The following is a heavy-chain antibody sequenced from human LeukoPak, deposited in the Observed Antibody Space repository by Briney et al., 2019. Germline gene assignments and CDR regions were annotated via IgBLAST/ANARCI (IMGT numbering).Heavy chain of an antibody. CDR3: ARPAAAVAGSSYYFDY. D-gene: IGHD6-19*01. J-gene: IGHJ4*02. V-gene: IGHV3-48*01. Sequence: PGGSLRLSCAASGFTFSSYAMHWVRQAPGKGLEWVSYISSSSSTIYYADSVKGRFTISRDNAKNSLYLQMNSLRAEDTAVYYCARPAAAVAGSSYYFDYWGQGTLVTVSS. CDR2: ISSSSSTI. CDR1: GFTFSSYA.